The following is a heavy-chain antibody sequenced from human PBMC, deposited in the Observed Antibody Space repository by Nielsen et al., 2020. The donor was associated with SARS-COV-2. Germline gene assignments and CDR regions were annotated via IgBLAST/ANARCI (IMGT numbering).Heavy chain of an antibody. CDR1: GYSFTSYA. D-gene: IGHD3-10*01. CDR3: ARDLITMVRGGYDY. V-gene: IGHV1-3*01. J-gene: IGHJ4*02. CDR2: INVGNGNT. Sequence: ASVKVSCKASGYSFTSYAMHWVWQAPGQRLEWMGWINVGNGNTKYSQKFQGRVTFTRDTSASTAYMELSSLRFEDTAVYYCARDLITMVRGGYDYWGQGTLVTVSS.